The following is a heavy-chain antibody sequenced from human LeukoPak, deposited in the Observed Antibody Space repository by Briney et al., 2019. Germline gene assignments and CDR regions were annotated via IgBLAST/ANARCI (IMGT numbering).Heavy chain of an antibody. CDR2: INHSGST. CDR3: ARARNNYYYGMDV. D-gene: IGHD4-11*01. CDR1: GGSFSGYY. Sequence: SETLSLTCAVYGGSFSGYYWSWIRQPPGKGLEWIGEINHSGSTNYNPSRKSRVTISVDTSKNQFSLKLSSVTAADTAVYYCARARNNYYYGMDVWGQGTTVTVSS. J-gene: IGHJ6*02. V-gene: IGHV4-34*01.